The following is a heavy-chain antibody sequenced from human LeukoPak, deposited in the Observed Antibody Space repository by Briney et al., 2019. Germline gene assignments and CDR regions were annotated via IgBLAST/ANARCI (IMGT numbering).Heavy chain of an antibody. CDR2: IYHSGST. V-gene: IGHV4-30-2*01. CDR3: ARGTSDIIVVIAATPFDY. CDR1: GGSISSGGYS. J-gene: IGHJ4*02. D-gene: IGHD2-15*01. Sequence: SETLSLTCAVSGGSISSGGYSWSWIRQPPGKGLEWIGYIYHSGSTYYNPSLKSRVTISVDRSKNQFSLKLSSVTAADTAVYYCARGTSDIIVVIAATPFDYWGRGTLVTVSS.